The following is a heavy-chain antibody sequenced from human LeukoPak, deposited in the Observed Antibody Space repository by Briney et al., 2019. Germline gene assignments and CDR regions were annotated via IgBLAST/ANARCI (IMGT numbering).Heavy chain of an antibody. V-gene: IGHV3-21*01. J-gene: IGHJ4*02. CDR2: LSSNSAYI. D-gene: IGHD6-13*01. CDR1: GFTFSSSS. Sequence: PGGSLRLSCAASGFTFSSSSMNWVRQAPGKGLEWVSSLSSNSAYIYYAASVKGRFAISRDNAKNSLYLQMNSLRAEDTAVYYCARTLGPKYSSSWYGYWGQGTLVTVSS. CDR3: ARTLGPKYSSSWYGY.